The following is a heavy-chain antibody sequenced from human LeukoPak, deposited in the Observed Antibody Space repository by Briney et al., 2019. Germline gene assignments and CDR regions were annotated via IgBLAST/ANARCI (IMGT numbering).Heavy chain of an antibody. CDR3: AIEKTVFGPFDP. Sequence: GGSLRLSCAASGFTFSGSGIHWVRQAPGKGLGWVALIGPDGSNTYYADSVKGRFTISRDNSKNTLYLQMSSLRAEDTALYYCAIEKTVFGPFDPWGQGTLVTVSS. CDR2: IGPDGSNT. D-gene: IGHD3-3*01. V-gene: IGHV3-30*02. CDR1: GFTFSGSG. J-gene: IGHJ5*02.